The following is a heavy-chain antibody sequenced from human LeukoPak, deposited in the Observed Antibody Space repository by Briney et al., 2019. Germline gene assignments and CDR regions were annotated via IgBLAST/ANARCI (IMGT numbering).Heavy chain of an antibody. Sequence: GSLRLSCAASGFTSSNYAMSWVRQAPGKGLEWIGDINHSGSTNYNPSLKSPVTISVDTSKDQFSLKLSSVTAADTAVYYCARGRYCSGGSCYSTYGDYWGQGTLVTVSS. CDR3: ARGRYCSGGSCYSTYGDY. CDR1: GFTSSNYA. D-gene: IGHD2-15*01. V-gene: IGHV4-34*01. J-gene: IGHJ4*02. CDR2: INHSGST.